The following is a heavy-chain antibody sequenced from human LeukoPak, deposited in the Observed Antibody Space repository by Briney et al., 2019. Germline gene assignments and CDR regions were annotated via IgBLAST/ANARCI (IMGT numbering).Heavy chain of an antibody. Sequence: GGSLRLSCAASGFTFDDYGMSWVRQAPGKGLEWVSGINWNGGSTGYADSVKGRFTISRDNAKNSLYLQMNSLRAEDTAVYYCNWNDLGVAASENDAFDIWGQGTMVTVSS. CDR1: GFTFDDYG. V-gene: IGHV3-20*04. CDR3: NWNDLGVAASENDAFDI. CDR2: INWNGGST. J-gene: IGHJ3*02. D-gene: IGHD1-1*01.